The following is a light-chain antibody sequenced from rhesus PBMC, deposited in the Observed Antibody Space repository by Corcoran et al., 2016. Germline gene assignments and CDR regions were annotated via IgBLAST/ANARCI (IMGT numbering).Light chain of an antibody. CDR3: QQRNSYPRT. V-gene: IGKV1-33*01. Sequence: DIQMTQSPSSLSASVGDKVTITCLASQGISNALAWYQQQPWKAPKLLIYAASRLQSGVPSRFNGSGSGTDDTLTISSLQPEDLTDNYCQQRNSYPRTFGQGTKVEIK. CDR2: AAS. CDR1: QGISNA. J-gene: IGKJ1*01.